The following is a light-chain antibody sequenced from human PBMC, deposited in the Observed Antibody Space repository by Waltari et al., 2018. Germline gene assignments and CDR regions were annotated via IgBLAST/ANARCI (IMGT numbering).Light chain of an antibody. J-gene: IGLJ3*02. V-gene: IGLV1-47*01. CDR1: SSNIENNF. Sequence: QSVLTQPPSASGTPGQRVSISCSGTSSNIENNFVFWYQQSPGTAPKLLIYRNTHRPSGAPDRFSGSKSGTSASLAISGLRSEDEADYYCAAWDDSLRNWVFGGGTKLTVL. CDR2: RNT. CDR3: AAWDDSLRNWV.